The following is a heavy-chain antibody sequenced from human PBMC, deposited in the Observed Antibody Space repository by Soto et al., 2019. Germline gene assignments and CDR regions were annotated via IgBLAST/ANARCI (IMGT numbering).Heavy chain of an antibody. CDR1: GYTFISYG. D-gene: IGHD3-10*01. J-gene: IGHJ6*02. CDR3: AREGYYPGSGSYSPPRFYGMDV. V-gene: IGHV1-18*01. CDR2: ISAYNDYT. Sequence: QVQLVQSGAEVKKPGSSVKVSCKASGYTFISYGISWVRQAPGQGLEWMGWISAYNDYTNYAQKLQGRVTMTTDTSMXIXXXEXXSLRSDDTAVYYCAREGYYPGSGSYSPPRFYGMDVWGQGTTVTVSS.